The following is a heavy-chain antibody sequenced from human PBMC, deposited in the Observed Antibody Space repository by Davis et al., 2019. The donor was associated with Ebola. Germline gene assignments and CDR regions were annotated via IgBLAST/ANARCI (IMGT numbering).Heavy chain of an antibody. J-gene: IGHJ5*02. CDR3: ARDLDYGDYVYWFDP. CDR2: ISGSGGST. Sequence: GGSLRLSCAASRVTSTTNWIHWVRQAPGKGLEWVSAISGSGGSTYYADSVKGRFTISRDNSKNTLYLQMNSLRDEDTAVYYCARDLDYGDYVYWFDPWGQGTLVTVSS. D-gene: IGHD4-17*01. V-gene: IGHV3-23*01. CDR1: RVTSTTNW.